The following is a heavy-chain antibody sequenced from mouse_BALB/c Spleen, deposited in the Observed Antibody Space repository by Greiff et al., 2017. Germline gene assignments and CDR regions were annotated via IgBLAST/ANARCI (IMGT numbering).Heavy chain of an antibody. CDR2: INPSSGYT. D-gene: IGHD2-1*01. CDR3: ARKGGNYGFAY. J-gene: IGHJ3*01. V-gene: IGHV1-4*02. Sequence: VKLQQSAAELARPGASVKMSCKASGYTFTSYTMHWVKQRPGQGLEWIGYINPSSGYTEYNQKFKDKTTLTADKSSSTAYMQLSSLTSEDSAVYYCARKGGNYGFAYWGQGTLVTVSA. CDR1: GYTFTSYT.